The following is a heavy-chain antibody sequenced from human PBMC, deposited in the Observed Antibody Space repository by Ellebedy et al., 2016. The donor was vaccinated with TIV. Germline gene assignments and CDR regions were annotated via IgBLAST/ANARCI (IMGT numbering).Heavy chain of an antibody. Sequence: ASVKVSCXASGYTFTGYYMHWVRQAPGQGLEWMGWINPNSGGTNYAQKFQGRVTMTRDTSISTAYMELSRLRSDDTAVYYCARYCSSTSCYDAFDIWGQGTMVTVSS. CDR2: INPNSGGT. CDR1: GYTFTGYY. CDR3: ARYCSSTSCYDAFDI. D-gene: IGHD2-2*01. J-gene: IGHJ3*02. V-gene: IGHV1-2*02.